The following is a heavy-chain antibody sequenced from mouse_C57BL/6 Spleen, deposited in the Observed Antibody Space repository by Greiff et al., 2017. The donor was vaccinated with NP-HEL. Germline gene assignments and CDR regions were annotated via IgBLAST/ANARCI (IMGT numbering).Heavy chain of an antibody. D-gene: IGHD2-3*01. V-gene: IGHV2-5*01. CDR3: AKNYDGSHFDY. J-gene: IGHJ2*01. CDR2: IWRGGST. Sequence: VKLQHSGPGLVQPSQSLSITCTVSGFSLTSYGVHWVRQSPGKGLEWLGVIWRGGSTDYNAAFMSRLSITKDNSKSQVFFKMNSLQADDTAIYYSAKNYDGSHFDYWGQGTTLTVSS. CDR1: GFSLTSYG.